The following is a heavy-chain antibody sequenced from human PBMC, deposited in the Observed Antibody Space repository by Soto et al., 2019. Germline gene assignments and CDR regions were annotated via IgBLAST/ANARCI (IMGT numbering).Heavy chain of an antibody. V-gene: IGHV3-23*01. CDR1: GFTFSSYA. CDR2: ISGSGGST. J-gene: IGHJ4*02. Sequence: RPLRLSCAASGFTFSSYAMSWVRQAPGKGLEWVSAISGSGGSTYYADSVKGRFTISRDNSKNTLYLQMNSLRAEDTAVYYCASHDYGDYVYYFDYWGQGTLVTVSS. CDR3: ASHDYGDYVYYFDY. D-gene: IGHD4-17*01.